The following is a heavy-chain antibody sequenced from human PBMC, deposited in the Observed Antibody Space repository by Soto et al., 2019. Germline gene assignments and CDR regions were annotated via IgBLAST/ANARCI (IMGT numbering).Heavy chain of an antibody. CDR2: ISSSSSYT. CDR3: ARVGLRYYDSSGYPYYFDY. D-gene: IGHD3-22*01. V-gene: IGHV3-11*06. CDR1: GFTFSYYY. Sequence: KPGGSLRLSCAASGFTFSYYYMSWIRQAPGKGLEWVSYISSSSSYTNYADSVKGRFTISRDNAKNSLYLQMNSLRAEDTAVYYCARVGLRYYDSSGYPYYFDYWGQGTLVTVSS. J-gene: IGHJ4*02.